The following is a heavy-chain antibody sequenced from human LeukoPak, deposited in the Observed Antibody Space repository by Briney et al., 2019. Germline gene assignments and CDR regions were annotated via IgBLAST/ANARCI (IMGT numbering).Heavy chain of an antibody. J-gene: IGHJ6*03. CDR2: ISAYNGNT. Sequence: ASVKVSCKASGYTFTSYGISWVRQAPGQGLEWMGWISAYNGNTNYAQKLQGRVTMTTDTSTSTAYMELRSLRSDDTAVHYCARGGCSSTSCYWTSDPRYMDFCGKGTTVTVSS. CDR1: GYTFTSYG. V-gene: IGHV1-18*01. D-gene: IGHD2-2*01. CDR3: ARGGCSSTSCYWTSDPRYMDF.